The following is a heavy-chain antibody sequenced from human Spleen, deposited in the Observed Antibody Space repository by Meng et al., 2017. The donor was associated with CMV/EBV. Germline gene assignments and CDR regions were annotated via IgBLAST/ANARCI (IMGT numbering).Heavy chain of an antibody. CDR1: GFSLTTSGVG. V-gene: IGHV2-5*02. J-gene: IGHJ4*02. D-gene: IGHD4-11*01. CDR2: IFWDNDR. Sequence: QITLKESGPTLVKPTKTIPLTCTFSGFSLTTSGVGVGWMRQPPGKALEWLALIFWDNDRRYSPALKSRLTITKDTSKNQVVLTVTNMDPVDTATYYCAHSLYSNVLFDFWGQGTLVTVSS. CDR3: AHSLYSNVLFDF.